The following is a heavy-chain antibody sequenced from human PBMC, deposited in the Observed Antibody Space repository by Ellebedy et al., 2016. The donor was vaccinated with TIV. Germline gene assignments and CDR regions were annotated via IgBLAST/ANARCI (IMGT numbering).Heavy chain of an antibody. Sequence: SETLSLTXTVSGGSISSSSYYWGWIRQPPGKGLEWIGSIYYSGSTYYNPSLKSRVTISVDTSKNQFSLKLSSVTAADTAVYYCARGRGATSGYYFDYWGQGTLVTVSS. D-gene: IGHD1-26*01. CDR1: GGSISSSSYY. CDR2: IYYSGST. J-gene: IGHJ4*02. CDR3: ARGRGATSGYYFDY. V-gene: IGHV4-39*07.